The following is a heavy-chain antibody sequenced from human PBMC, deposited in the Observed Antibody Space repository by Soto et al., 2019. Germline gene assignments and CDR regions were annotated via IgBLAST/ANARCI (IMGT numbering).Heavy chain of an antibody. V-gene: IGHV3-23*01. CDR1: GLTFSTYA. D-gene: IGHD3-10*01. CDR2: ISGSGDTT. CDR3: ANDSSGGGTVDVFDY. J-gene: IGHJ4*02. Sequence: GGSLRLSWAASGLTFSTYAMSWCRQPPGKGLEWVSAISGSGDTTYYADSVKGRFTISRDNSKNTLYLQMRSLRAEDTAVYYCANDSSGGGTVDVFDYWGQGTLAIVSS.